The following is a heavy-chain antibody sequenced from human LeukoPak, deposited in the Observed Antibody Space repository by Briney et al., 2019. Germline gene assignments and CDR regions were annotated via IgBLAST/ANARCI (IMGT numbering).Heavy chain of an antibody. CDR3: ARTLGAYYMDV. Sequence: GGSLRLSCAASGFTFSSNAMTWVRQAPGKGLEWVSYISSSGSTIYYADSVKGRFTISRDNAKNSLYLQMNSLRAEDTAVYYCARTLGAYYMDVWGKGTTVTISS. J-gene: IGHJ6*03. CDR1: GFTFSSNA. V-gene: IGHV3-48*04. CDR2: ISSSGSTI.